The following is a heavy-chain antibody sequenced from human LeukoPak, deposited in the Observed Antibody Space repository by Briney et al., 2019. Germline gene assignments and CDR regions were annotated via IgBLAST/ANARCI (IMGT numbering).Heavy chain of an antibody. CDR3: ARGDGWFDP. CDR2: INHSGST. J-gene: IGHJ5*02. CDR1: GGSFSGYY. D-gene: IGHD5-24*01. Sequence: PSETLSLTCAVYGGSFSGYYWSWIRQPPGKGLEWIGEINHSGSTNYNPALKSRVTISVDTSKNQFSLKLRSVTAADTAVYYCARGDGWFDPWGQGTLVTVSS. V-gene: IGHV4-34*01.